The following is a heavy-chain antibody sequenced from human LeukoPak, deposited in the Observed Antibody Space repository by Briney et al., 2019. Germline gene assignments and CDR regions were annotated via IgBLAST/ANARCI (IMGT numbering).Heavy chain of an antibody. CDR1: GSTFRSYW. J-gene: IGHJ4*02. D-gene: IGHD3-10*01. CDR2: IKSDGSEI. V-gene: IGHV3-7*01. Sequence: GGSLRLSCAASGSTFRSYWMTWVRQAPGKGLEWVANIKSDGSEIYSADSVKGRFTISRDNAKNSLYLQMNSLRAEDTAVYYCAREEGTFDYWGQGTLVTVSS. CDR3: AREEGTFDY.